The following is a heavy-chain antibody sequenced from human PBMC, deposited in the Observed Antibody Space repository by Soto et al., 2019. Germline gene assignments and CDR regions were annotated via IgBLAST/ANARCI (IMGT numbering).Heavy chain of an antibody. Sequence: QVQLPQGGPGAVKPSGTPSPNCAGYGGVFYLALVRPPPGEGVEWIGEIRHSGSTNYNPSLKSRVSISIDRSKSQVSLTVYSVTAADTAVYYCARGGGDYDYAVDVWGQGTTVTVSS. CDR3: ARGGGDYDYAVDV. CDR1: GGVFY. CDR2: IRHSGST. J-gene: IGHJ6*02. V-gene: IGHV4-34*01. D-gene: IGHD4-17*01.